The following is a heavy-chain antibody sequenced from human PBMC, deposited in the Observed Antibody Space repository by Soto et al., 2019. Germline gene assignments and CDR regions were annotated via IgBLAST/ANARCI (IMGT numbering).Heavy chain of an antibody. Sequence: QVQLVESGGGVVQPGRSLRLSCAASGFTFSSYGMHWVRQAPGKGLEWVAVISYDGSNKYYADSVKGRFIISRDNSKNTLYLQMSSLRAEDTAVYFCAMGRLPLPGTHDSFDIWGQGTMVTVSS. CDR1: GFTFSSYG. V-gene: IGHV3-30*03. J-gene: IGHJ3*02. D-gene: IGHD3-10*01. CDR2: ISYDGSNK. CDR3: AMGRLPLPGTHDSFDI.